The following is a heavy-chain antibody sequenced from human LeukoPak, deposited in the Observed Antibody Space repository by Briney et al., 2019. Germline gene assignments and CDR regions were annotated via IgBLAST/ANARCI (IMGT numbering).Heavy chain of an antibody. D-gene: IGHD2-2*01. CDR2: IYYSGST. V-gene: IGHV4-59*01. CDR3: ARAPRKGYCSSTSCPIWAFDI. CDR1: GGSISSYY. Sequence: SETLSLTCTVSGGSISSYYWSWIRQPPGKGLEWIGYIYYSGSTNYNPSLKSRVTISVDTSKNQFSLKLSSVTAADTAVYYCARAPRKGYCSSTSCPIWAFDIWGQGTMVTVSS. J-gene: IGHJ3*02.